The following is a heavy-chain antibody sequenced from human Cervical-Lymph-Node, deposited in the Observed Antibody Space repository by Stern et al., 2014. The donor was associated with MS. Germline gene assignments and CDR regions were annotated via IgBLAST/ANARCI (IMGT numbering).Heavy chain of an antibody. D-gene: IGHD1-26*01. CDR3: ARDNVGATGTEFDY. V-gene: IGHV7-4-1*02. CDR1: GYTFTSYA. CDR2: ISTNTGNP. J-gene: IGHJ4*02. Sequence: VQLLESGSVLKKPGASVKVSCKASGYTFTSYAMNWVRQAPGHGLEWMGWISTNTGNPTYAQGFTGRFVFSLDTSVSTAYLQISSLKAEDTAVYYCARDNVGATGTEFDYWGQGTLVTVSS.